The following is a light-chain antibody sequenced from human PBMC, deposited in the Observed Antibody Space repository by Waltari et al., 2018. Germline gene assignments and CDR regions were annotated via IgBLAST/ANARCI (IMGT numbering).Light chain of an antibody. V-gene: IGLV3-25*03. Sequence: SYELTQPPSVSVSPGQTARITRPGDALPKQYSFWYQQRSGQAPVVVIYKDTERPSGIPERFSGSSSGTRVTLTISGVQAEDEADYYCQSTDNSGTYVVFGGGTKLTVL. CDR3: QSTDNSGTYVV. J-gene: IGLJ2*01. CDR1: ALPKQY. CDR2: KDT.